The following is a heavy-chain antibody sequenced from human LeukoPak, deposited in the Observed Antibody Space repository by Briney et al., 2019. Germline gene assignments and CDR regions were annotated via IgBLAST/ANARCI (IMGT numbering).Heavy chain of an antibody. CDR3: ARPSYCVADNCGYWLDP. V-gene: IGHV1-46*01. Sequence: ASVKVSCKTSGYTFTKYLIQWVRQAPGQGLEWMGTINPQGDITNYAQRFQGRITLTEDTSTSTVYMELSSLTSEDTAVYYCARPSYCVADNCGYWLDPWGPGTLVTVSS. J-gene: IGHJ5*02. D-gene: IGHD2-21*01. CDR2: INPQGDIT. CDR1: GYTFTKYL.